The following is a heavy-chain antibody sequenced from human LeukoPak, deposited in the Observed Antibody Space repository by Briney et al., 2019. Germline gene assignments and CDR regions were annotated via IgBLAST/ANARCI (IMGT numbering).Heavy chain of an antibody. V-gene: IGHV4-59*01. CDR2: IYYSGST. D-gene: IGHD3-22*01. Sequence: SETLSLTCTVSGGSITNYFWTWIRQPPGKGLEWIGCIYYSGSTDYNPSLKSRVTISVDTSKNQFSLKLSSVTAADTAVYFCARAGYYDSGGYNGHFDYWGQGTLVTVSS. CDR1: GGSITNYF. J-gene: IGHJ4*02. CDR3: ARAGYYDSGGYNGHFDY.